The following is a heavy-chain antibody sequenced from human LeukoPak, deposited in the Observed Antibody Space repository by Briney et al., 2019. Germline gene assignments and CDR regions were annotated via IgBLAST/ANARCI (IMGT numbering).Heavy chain of an antibody. J-gene: IGHJ4*02. CDR1: VYTFTSYD. Sequence: ASVKVSCKASVYTFTSYDINWVRQATGQGLEWMGWMNPNSGNTGYAQKFQGRVTMTRNTSISTAYMELSSLRSEDTAVYYCARARRRGYGSGSYRPTLYYFDYWGQGTLVTVSS. D-gene: IGHD3-10*01. CDR2: MNPNSGNT. V-gene: IGHV1-8*01. CDR3: ARARRRGYGSGSYRPTLYYFDY.